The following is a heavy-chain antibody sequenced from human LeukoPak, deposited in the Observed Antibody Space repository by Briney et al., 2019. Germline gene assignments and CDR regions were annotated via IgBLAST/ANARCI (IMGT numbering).Heavy chain of an antibody. CDR2: MNHNSGNT. V-gene: IGHV1-8*01. Sequence: GASVKVSCKASGYTFTSYDINWVGQATGKGLEWMGWMNHNSGNTGYEQKFQGRVTMTRNTFISTAYMELSSLRSEDPAVYYCARGGGDLYYYYGMDVWGRGTTVTVS. J-gene: IGHJ6*02. CDR1: GYTFTSYD. D-gene: IGHD2-21*01. CDR3: ARGGGDLYYYYGMDV.